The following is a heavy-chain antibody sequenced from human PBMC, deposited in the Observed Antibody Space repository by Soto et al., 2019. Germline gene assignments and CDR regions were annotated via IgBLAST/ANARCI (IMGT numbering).Heavy chain of an antibody. CDR1: GYTFTSYG. CDR2: ISAYNGNT. Sequence: QVQLVQSGAEVKKPGASVKVSCKASGYTFTSYGISWVRQAPGQGLEWMGWISAYNGNTNYAQKLQGRVTMTTDTSTSTAYMELRGLRSDDTAVYYCARNYYDSSGYYKPYYYYGMDVWGQGTTVTVSS. D-gene: IGHD3-22*01. V-gene: IGHV1-18*01. J-gene: IGHJ6*02. CDR3: ARNYYDSSGYYKPYYYYGMDV.